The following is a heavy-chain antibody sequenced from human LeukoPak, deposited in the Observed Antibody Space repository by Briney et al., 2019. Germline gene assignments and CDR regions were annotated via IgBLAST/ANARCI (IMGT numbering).Heavy chain of an antibody. D-gene: IGHD3-22*01. J-gene: IGHJ4*02. V-gene: IGHV1-46*01. CDR3: VTLTYNYVSSGDDY. CDR1: GYTFTSYH. Sequence: ASVTVSCKASGYTFTSYHMHWVRPAPGQGREWVGIINPIGGNTSYAQKFQGRVTMTRDTSTSTVYMELSSLRSEDTAVYYCVTLTYNYVSSGDDYWGQGTLVTVSS. CDR2: INPIGGNT.